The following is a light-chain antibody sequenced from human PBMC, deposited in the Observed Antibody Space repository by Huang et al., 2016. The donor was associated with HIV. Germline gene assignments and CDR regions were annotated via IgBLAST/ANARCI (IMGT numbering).Light chain of an antibody. Sequence: DIQMTQSPSSLSASVGDRVTISCRSSQGITNQLAWFQQKPGKAPNSLIYAASSLQSVVPSKFSGSGSGTDFTLTISGLQPEDFATYYCLQYKTYPPTFGQGTRLDIK. J-gene: IGKJ5*01. CDR2: AAS. CDR3: LQYKTYPPT. CDR1: QGITNQ. V-gene: IGKV1-16*02.